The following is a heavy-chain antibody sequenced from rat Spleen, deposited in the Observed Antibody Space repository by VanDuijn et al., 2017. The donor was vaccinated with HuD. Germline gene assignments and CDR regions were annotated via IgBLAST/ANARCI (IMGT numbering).Heavy chain of an antibody. Sequence: EVQLVESGGGLVQPGRSLKLSCVASGFTFKNYWMTWVRQAPGKGLEWVASITNTGSSTYYSDSVKGRFSISRLNAESTLYLQMNSLRSEDTATYYCARGRAVTITAYYVDYWGQGVMVTVSS. D-gene: IGHD1-4*01. CDR2: ITNTGSST. V-gene: IGHV5-31*01. J-gene: IGHJ2*01. CDR1: GFTFKNYW. CDR3: ARGRAVTITAYYVDY.